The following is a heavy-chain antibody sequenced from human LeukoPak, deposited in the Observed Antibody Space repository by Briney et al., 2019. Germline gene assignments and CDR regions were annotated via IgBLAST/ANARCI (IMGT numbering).Heavy chain of an antibody. CDR2: INHSEST. CDR3: ARVAPSSGGGSYLDY. Sequence: RTSETLSLTCAVYSESFIGYFWSWIRQPPGKGLEWIGEINHSESTNYNPSLKSRVTISVDTSKNQFSLKLSSVTAADTAVYYCARVAPSSGGGSYLDYWGQGTLVTVSS. D-gene: IGHD2-15*01. CDR1: SESFIGYF. V-gene: IGHV4-34*01. J-gene: IGHJ4*02.